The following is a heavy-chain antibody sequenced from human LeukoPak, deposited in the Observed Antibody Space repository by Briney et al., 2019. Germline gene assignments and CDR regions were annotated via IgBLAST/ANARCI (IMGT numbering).Heavy chain of an antibody. Sequence: ASVKVSCKASGYTFTSYGISWVRQAPGQGLEWMGWINPNSGGTNYAQKFQGRVTMTRDTSISTAYMELSRLRSDDTAVYYCARTYSSSVWFDPWGQGTLVTVSS. CDR1: GYTFTSYG. D-gene: IGHD6-13*01. CDR2: INPNSGGT. V-gene: IGHV1-2*02. CDR3: ARTYSSSVWFDP. J-gene: IGHJ5*02.